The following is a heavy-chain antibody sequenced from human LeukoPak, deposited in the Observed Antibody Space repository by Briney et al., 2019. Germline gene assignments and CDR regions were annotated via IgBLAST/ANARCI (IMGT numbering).Heavy chain of an antibody. CDR1: GGSFSGYY. D-gene: IGHD1-26*01. Sequence: PSETLSLTCAVYGGSFSGYYWSWIRQPPGKGLEWIGEINHSGSTNYNPSLKSRVTISVDTSKNQFSLKLSSVTAADTAVYYRARGLSGSYYGGHYFDYWGQGTLVTVSS. CDR2: INHSGST. CDR3: ARGLSGSYYGGHYFDY. J-gene: IGHJ4*02. V-gene: IGHV4-34*01.